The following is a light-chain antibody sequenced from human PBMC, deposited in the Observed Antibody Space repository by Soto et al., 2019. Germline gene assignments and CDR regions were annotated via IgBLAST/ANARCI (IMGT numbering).Light chain of an antibody. CDR2: GAS. CDR3: QQYGSSRPIT. Sequence: EIVLTQSPGTLSLSPGERATLSCRASQSVSSSYLAWYQQKPGQAPRLLIYGASSRATGIPDRLSGSGSGTDFSLTISRLEPEDFAVYYWQQYGSSRPITFGQGTRLEIK. CDR1: QSVSSSY. V-gene: IGKV3-20*01. J-gene: IGKJ5*01.